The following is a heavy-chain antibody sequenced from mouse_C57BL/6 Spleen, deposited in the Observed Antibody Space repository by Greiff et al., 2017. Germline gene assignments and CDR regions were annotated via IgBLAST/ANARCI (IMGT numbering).Heavy chain of an antibody. D-gene: IGHD1-1*01. CDR3: ARGDYYGSSSFDY. V-gene: IGHV4-1*01. Sequence: EVKLMESGGGLVQPGGSLKLSCAASGIDFSRYWMSWVRRAPGKGLEWIGEINPDSSTINYAPSLKDKFIISRDNAKNTLYLQMSKVRSEDTALYYCARGDYYGSSSFDYWGQGTTLTVSS. CDR1: GIDFSRYW. J-gene: IGHJ2*01. CDR2: INPDSSTI.